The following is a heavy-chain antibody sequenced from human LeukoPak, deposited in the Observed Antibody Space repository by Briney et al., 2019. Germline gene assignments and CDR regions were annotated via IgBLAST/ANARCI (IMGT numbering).Heavy chain of an antibody. D-gene: IGHD2-2*01. Sequence: GGTLGLSCAASGFTFSSYGMSWVRQAPGKGLEWVSAISGSGGSTYYADSVKGRFTISRDNSKNTLYLQMNSLRAEDTAVYYCAKDSRLYVVVPAAGDYWGQGTLVTVSS. CDR2: ISGSGGST. J-gene: IGHJ4*02. CDR3: AKDSRLYVVVPAAGDY. CDR1: GFTFSSYG. V-gene: IGHV3-23*01.